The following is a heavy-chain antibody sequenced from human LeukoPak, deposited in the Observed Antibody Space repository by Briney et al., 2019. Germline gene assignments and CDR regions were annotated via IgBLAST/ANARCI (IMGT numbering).Heavy chain of an antibody. CDR2: ISGSGGST. Sequence: PGGSLRLSCAASGFTFSSYAMSWVRQAPGKGLEWVSAISGSGGSTYYADSVKGRFTISRDNAKNSLYLQMNSLRAEDTAVYYCAREEDGDSYYYYYYMDVWGKGTTVTVSS. CDR3: AREEDGDSYYYYYYMDV. J-gene: IGHJ6*03. V-gene: IGHV3-23*01. D-gene: IGHD4-17*01. CDR1: GFTFSSYA.